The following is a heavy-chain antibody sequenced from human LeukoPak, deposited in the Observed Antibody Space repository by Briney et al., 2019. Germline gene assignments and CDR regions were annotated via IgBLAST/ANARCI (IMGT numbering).Heavy chain of an antibody. D-gene: IGHD3-22*01. V-gene: IGHV4-61*02. J-gene: IGHJ5*02. CDR1: GGSISSDNYS. CDR2: VYTSGST. Sequence: PSQTLSLTCTVSGGSISSDNYSWSWIRQPAGKGLEWIGRVYTSGSTNYNPSLKSRVTISVDTSKKQFSLKLSSVTAADTAVYYCAREKIGYYDGSGRGWFDPWGQGTLVTVPS. CDR3: AREKIGYYDGSGRGWFDP.